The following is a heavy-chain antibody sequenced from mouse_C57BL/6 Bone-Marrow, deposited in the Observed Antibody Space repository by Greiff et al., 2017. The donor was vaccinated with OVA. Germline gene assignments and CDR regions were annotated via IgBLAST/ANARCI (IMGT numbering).Heavy chain of an antibody. CDR2: IDPANGNT. CDR3: ARGGDYYGSSYVAY. V-gene: IGHV14-3*01. J-gene: IGHJ3*01. D-gene: IGHD1-1*01. CDR1: GFNIKNTY. Sequence: EVQRVESVAELVRPGASVKLSCTASGFNIKNTYMHWVKQRPEQGLEWIGRIDPANGNTKYAPKFQGKATITADTSSTTAYLQLSSLTSEDTAIYYYARGGDYYGSSYVAYWGQGTLVTVSA.